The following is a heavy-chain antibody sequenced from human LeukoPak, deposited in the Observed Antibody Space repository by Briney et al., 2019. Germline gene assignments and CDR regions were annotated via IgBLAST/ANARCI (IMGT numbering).Heavy chain of an antibody. CDR1: GYTFTSYD. D-gene: IGHD3-9*01. Sequence: GASVKVSCKASGYTFTSYDINWVRQATGQGLEWMGWMNPNSGNTGYAQKFQGRVTITRNTSISTAYMELSSLRSEDTAVYYCARGFEYFDWHSPLSLYYYYYYMDVWGKGTTVTVSS. CDR2: MNPNSGNT. J-gene: IGHJ6*03. V-gene: IGHV1-8*03. CDR3: ARGFEYFDWHSPLSLYYYYYYMDV.